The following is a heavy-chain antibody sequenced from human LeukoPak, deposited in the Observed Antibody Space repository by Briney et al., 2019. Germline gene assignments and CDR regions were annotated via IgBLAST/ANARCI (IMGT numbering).Heavy chain of an antibody. V-gene: IGHV3-74*01. CDR2: INSDGSWT. J-gene: IGHJ4*02. CDR1: GNYW. D-gene: IGHD2/OR15-2a*01. Sequence: GGSLRLSCAASGNYWMHWVCQAPGKGLVWVSHINSDGSWTSYADSVKGRFTISKGNAKNTVYLQMNSLRAEDTAVYYCVSFYETYWGRGTLVTVSS. CDR3: VSFYETY.